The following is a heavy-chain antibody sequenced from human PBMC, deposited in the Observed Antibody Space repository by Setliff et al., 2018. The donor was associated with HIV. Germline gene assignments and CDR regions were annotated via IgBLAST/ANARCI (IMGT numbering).Heavy chain of an antibody. CDR3: AKDLTGGYDAFDI. D-gene: IGHD7-27*01. Sequence: PGGSLRLSCAASGFTFDDYAMHWVRQAPGKGLEWVSGIRWNSGSIGYADSVKGRFTISGDNAKNSLYLQMNSLRAEDTALYYCAKDLTGGYDAFDIWGQGTMVTVSS. CDR2: IRWNSGSI. CDR1: GFTFDDYA. J-gene: IGHJ3*02. V-gene: IGHV3-9*01.